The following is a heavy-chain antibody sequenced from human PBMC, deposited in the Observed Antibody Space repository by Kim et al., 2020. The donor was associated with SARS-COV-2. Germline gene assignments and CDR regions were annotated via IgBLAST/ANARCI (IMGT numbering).Heavy chain of an antibody. CDR1: GFTFSSYG. V-gene: IGHV3-33*06. J-gene: IGHJ6*02. CDR3: AKDVKRGVRGVIYGMDV. CDR2: IWYDGSNK. Sequence: GGSLRLSCAASGFTFSSYGMHWVRQAPGKGLEWVAVIWYDGSNKYYADSVKGRFTISRDNSKNTLYLQMNSLRAEDTAVYYCAKDVKRGVRGVIYGMDVWGQGTTVTVSS. D-gene: IGHD3-10*01.